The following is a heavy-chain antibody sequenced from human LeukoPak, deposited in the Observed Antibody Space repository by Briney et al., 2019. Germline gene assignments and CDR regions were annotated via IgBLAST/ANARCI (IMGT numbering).Heavy chain of an antibody. Sequence: GGSLRLSCAASGFTFSSYAMSWVRQAPGKGLEWVSAISGSGGSTYYADSVKGRFTISRDNSKNTLYLQMNSLRAEDTAVYYCAKDRSSWGSPPLNDYWGQGTLVTVSS. CDR3: AKDRSSWGSPPLNDY. CDR2: ISGSGGST. CDR1: GFTFSSYA. D-gene: IGHD6-13*01. J-gene: IGHJ4*02. V-gene: IGHV3-23*01.